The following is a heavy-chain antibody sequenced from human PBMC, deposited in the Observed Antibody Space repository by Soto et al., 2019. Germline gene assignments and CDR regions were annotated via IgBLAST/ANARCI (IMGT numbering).Heavy chain of an antibody. Sequence: EVQLLESGGGLVQPGGYLRLSCAASGFTFSSYAMSWVRQAPGKGLGWVSSISGSGGSTYYADSGKVRFTISRDNSKNTLYLQMNTLRAKDTAVYYCANYYSSGWGYYFDYWGQGTQVTVSS. CDR2: ISGSGGST. D-gene: IGHD6-19*01. CDR3: ANYYSSGWGYYFDY. J-gene: IGHJ4*02. V-gene: IGHV3-23*01. CDR1: GFTFSSYA.